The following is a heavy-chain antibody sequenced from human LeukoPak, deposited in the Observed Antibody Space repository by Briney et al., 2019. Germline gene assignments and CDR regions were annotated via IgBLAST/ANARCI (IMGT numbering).Heavy chain of an antibody. Sequence: SETLYLTCAVYGGSFSGYYWSWIRQPPGKGLEWIGEINHSGSTNYNPSLKSRVTISVDTSKNQFSLKLSSVTAADTAVYYCAREVARRVVSHYGMDVWGQGTTVTVSS. V-gene: IGHV4-34*01. CDR2: INHSGST. J-gene: IGHJ6*02. D-gene: IGHD2-15*01. CDR3: AREVARRVVSHYGMDV. CDR1: GGSFSGYY.